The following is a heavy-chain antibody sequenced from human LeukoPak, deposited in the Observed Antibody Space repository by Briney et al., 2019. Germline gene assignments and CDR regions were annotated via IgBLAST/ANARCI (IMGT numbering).Heavy chain of an antibody. J-gene: IGHJ6*03. CDR2: IFYSGST. D-gene: IGHD1-26*01. CDR1: GDSIRSNNYF. CDR3: AGVVGGSYSMDV. Sequence: PSETLSLTCTVSGDSIRSNNYFWGWIRQPPGKGLEWIGSIFYSGSTYYNPSLKSRVTISVDTSKNQFSLKLTSVTAADTAVYYCAGVVGGSYSMDVWGQGTTVTVSS. V-gene: IGHV4-39*01.